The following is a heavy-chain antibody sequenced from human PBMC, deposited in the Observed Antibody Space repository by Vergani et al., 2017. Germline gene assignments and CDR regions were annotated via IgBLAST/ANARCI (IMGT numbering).Heavy chain of an antibody. CDR2: IIPIFGTA. CDR3: ARHLPTIFGVVIILGNFDY. D-gene: IGHD3-3*01. J-gene: IGHJ4*02. V-gene: IGHV1-69*01. Sequence: VQLVQSGAEVKKPGSSVKVSCKASGGTFSSYAISWVRQAPGQGLEWMGGIIPIFGTANYAQKFQGRVTITADESTSTAYMELSSLRSEDTAVYYCARHLPTIFGVVIILGNFDYWGQGTLVTVSS. CDR1: GGTFSSYA.